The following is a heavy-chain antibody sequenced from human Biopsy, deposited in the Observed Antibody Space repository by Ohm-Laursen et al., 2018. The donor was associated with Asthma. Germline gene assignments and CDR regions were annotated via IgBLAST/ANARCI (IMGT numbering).Heavy chain of an antibody. CDR1: GVDLSSYG. V-gene: IGHV3-30*18. CDR2: IAYDGSKK. Sequence: SSLRLSCAASGVDLSSYGMNWVRQAPGKGLEWVAVIAYDGSKKYYADSVKGRFTISRDNSKNTLYLQMNSLRGEDTAVYYCAKGRYEWNDGYYGLDVWGQGTTVTVSS. J-gene: IGHJ6*02. CDR3: AKGRYEWNDGYYGLDV. D-gene: IGHD1-20*01.